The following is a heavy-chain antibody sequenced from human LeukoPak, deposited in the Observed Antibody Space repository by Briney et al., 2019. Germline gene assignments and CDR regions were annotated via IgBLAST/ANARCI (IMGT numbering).Heavy chain of an antibody. Sequence: SETLSLTCTVSGSSISSHYWSWIRQPPGKGLEWIGYISYSGSTNYNPSLKSRVTISVDTSKNQFSLKLSSVTAADTAVYYCARLSGSYSVVFDPWGQGTLVTVSS. CDR2: ISYSGST. D-gene: IGHD1-26*01. J-gene: IGHJ5*02. CDR3: ARLSGSYSVVFDP. V-gene: IGHV4-59*11. CDR1: GSSISSHY.